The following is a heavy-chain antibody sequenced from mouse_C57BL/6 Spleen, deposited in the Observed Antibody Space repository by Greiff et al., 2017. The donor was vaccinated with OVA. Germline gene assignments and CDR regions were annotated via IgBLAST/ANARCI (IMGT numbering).Heavy chain of an antibody. CDR1: GFTFTDYY. D-gene: IGHD4-1*01. CDR3: ARYLTGSYYWYFDV. V-gene: IGHV7-3*01. J-gene: IGHJ1*03. CDR2: IRNKANGYTT. Sequence: EVKVVESGGGLVQPGGSLSLSCAASGFTFTDYYMSWVRQPPGKALEWLGFIRNKANGYTTEYSASVKGRFTISRDNSQSILYLQMNALRAEDSATYYCARYLTGSYYWYFDVWGTGTTVTVSS.